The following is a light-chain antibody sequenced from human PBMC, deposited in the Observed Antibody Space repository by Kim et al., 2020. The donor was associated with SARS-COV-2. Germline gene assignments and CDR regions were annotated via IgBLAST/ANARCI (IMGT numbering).Light chain of an antibody. V-gene: IGKV3-20*01. CDR1: QSVSSNY. Sequence: LSPGERATLSCRASQSVSSNYLAWYQQKPGQAPRLLIYGTSTRATVIADRCSGSGSVTDFTLTISRLEPEDFAVYYCQQYVSSTGTFGQGTKLEI. CDR2: GTS. CDR3: QQYVSSTGT. J-gene: IGKJ2*01.